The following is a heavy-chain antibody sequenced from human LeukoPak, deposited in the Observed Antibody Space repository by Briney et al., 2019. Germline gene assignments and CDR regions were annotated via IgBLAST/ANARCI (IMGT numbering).Heavy chain of an antibody. CDR1: GFTFSSYA. CDR3: ARCSGYGMDV. Sequence: GGSLRLSCAASGFTFSSYAMSWVRQAPGKGLKWVSTINDNGAGTYYADSVKGRSTISRDNSYNTVSLQMNSLRAEDTAVYYCARCSGYGMDVWGQGTTVTVSS. CDR2: INDNGAGT. D-gene: IGHD3-10*02. V-gene: IGHV3-23*01. J-gene: IGHJ6*02.